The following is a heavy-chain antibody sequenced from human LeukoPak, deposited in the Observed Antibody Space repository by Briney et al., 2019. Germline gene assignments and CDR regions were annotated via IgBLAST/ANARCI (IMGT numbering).Heavy chain of an antibody. J-gene: IGHJ4*02. V-gene: IGHV3-30*04. D-gene: IGHD1-26*01. CDR3: AKSVGATKSTYYFDY. CDR2: ISYDGSNK. Sequence: PGRSLRLSCAASGFTFSSYAMHWVRQAPGKGLEWVAVISYDGSNKYYADSVKGRLTISRDNSKNTLYLQMNSLRAEDTAVYYCAKSVGATKSTYYFDYWGQGTLVTVSS. CDR1: GFTFSSYA.